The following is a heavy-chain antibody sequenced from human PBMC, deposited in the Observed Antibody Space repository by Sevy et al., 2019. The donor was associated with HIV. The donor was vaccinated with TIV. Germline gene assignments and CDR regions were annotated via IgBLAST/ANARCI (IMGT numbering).Heavy chain of an antibody. CDR3: AKNTAAFGVGGFDY. V-gene: IGHV3-30*02. CDR2: IQFDGSSQ. J-gene: IGHJ4*02. Sequence: GGSLRLSCAASGFTFSYSGMHWVRQAPGKGLEWVAFIQFDGSSQYYADSVKGRFTILRDNSKKTLYLQMNSLTTDDTAVYYCAKNTAAFGVGGFDYWGQGALVTVSS. D-gene: IGHD2-8*01. CDR1: GFTFSYSG.